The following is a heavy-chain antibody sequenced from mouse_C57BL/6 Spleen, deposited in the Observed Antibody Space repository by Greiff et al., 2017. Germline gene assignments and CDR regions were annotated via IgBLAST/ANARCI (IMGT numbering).Heavy chain of an antibody. CDR1: GYTFTSYW. CDR2: IDPNRGGT. CDR3: ARSGGYYGSSYRGDYFDY. D-gene: IGHD1-1*01. J-gene: IGHJ2*01. V-gene: IGHV1-72*01. Sequence: QVQLQQPGAELVKPGASVKLSCKASGYTFTSYWMHWVKQRPGRGLEWIGRIDPNRGGTKYTEKFKSKATLTVDKPSSTAYMQLSSLTSEDSAVYYCARSGGYYGSSYRGDYFDYWGQGTTLTVSS.